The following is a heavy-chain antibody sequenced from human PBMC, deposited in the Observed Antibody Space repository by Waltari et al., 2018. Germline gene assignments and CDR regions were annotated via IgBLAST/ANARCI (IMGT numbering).Heavy chain of an antibody. CDR2: IKDKADGVTI. D-gene: IGHD5-12*01. CDR3: LYDPSV. J-gene: IGHJ4*02. Sequence: DVQLVESGGGLVKPGGSLRLSCSASGISFNDAWMNWVRQAPGRGLEWIGRIKDKADGVTIDYAAPVKGRFTISRDDSKNMTYLQMNSLKPDDTGVYFCLYDPSVWGQGTLVTVSS. CDR1: GISFNDAW. V-gene: IGHV3-15*07.